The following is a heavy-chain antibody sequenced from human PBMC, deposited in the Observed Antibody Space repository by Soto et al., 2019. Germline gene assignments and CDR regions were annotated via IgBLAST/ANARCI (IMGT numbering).Heavy chain of an antibody. CDR2: IHYSGST. D-gene: IGHD3-16*01. J-gene: IGHJ4*02. CDR3: TVGGAGHPFDY. V-gene: IGHV4-59*11. Sequence: SETLSLTCTVSGVSITSHYWTWIRQPPGKGLEWIGNIHYSGSTNYSPSLKGRVIISVDTSENQSSLKLSSVTTADTAVYYCTVGGAGHPFDYWGQGTPVPVSS. CDR1: GVSITSHY.